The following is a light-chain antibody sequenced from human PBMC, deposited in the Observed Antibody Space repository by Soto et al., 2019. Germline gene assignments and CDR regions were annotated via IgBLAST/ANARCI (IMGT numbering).Light chain of an antibody. V-gene: IGKV3-20*01. CDR2: GAS. CDR1: ESVTSN. CDR3: QQYAFSPRT. J-gene: IGKJ5*01. Sequence: EMVMTQSPATLSVSPGESATLSCRASESVTSNLAWYQQKPGQAPRLLIYGASNRATGIPDRFSGSGSGTDFTLTISRLEPEDFAVFYCQQYAFSPRTFGQGTRLEIK.